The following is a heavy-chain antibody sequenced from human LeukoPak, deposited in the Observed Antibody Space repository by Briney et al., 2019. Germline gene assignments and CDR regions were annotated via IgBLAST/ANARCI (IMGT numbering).Heavy chain of an antibody. Sequence: SETLSLTCTVSGASISSWYWSWIRQPPGKGLEWIGYIYGSGNTNYNPSLKSRVTISVDTSKNQFSLKLSSVTAADTAVYYCARRGHKGEKLFQHFKRGSTIAAAAPNWFDPWGQGTLVTVSS. V-gene: IGHV4-59*12. CDR2: IYGSGNT. D-gene: IGHD6-13*01. CDR3: ARRGHKGEKLFQHFKRGSTIAAAAPNWFDP. CDR1: GASISSWY. J-gene: IGHJ5*02.